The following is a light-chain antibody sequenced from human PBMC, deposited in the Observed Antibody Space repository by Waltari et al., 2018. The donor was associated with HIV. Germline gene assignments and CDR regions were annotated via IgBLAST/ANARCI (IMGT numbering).Light chain of an antibody. J-gene: IGLJ2*01. Sequence: YVLTQPPSVSVAPGQTARITRGGDNIAGSKVPWYQQRPGQDPAVVVFDDSDRPSGIPERFSGSISGNTATLIISRVEDGDEAVYYCQVWDESNEQVVFGGGTRLTVL. V-gene: IGLV3-21*02. CDR2: DDS. CDR3: QVWDESNEQVV. CDR1: NIAGSK.